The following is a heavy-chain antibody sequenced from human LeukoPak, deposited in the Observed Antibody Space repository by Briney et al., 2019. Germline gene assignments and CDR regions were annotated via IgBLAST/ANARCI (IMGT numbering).Heavy chain of an antibody. Sequence: SETLSLTCTVSGGSISSGDYYWSWIRQPPGKGLEWIGYIYYSGSTYYNPSLKSRVTISVDTSKNQFSLKLSSVTAADTAVYYCARDTRPGANSDYWGQGTLVTVSS. CDR1: GGSISSGDYY. CDR2: IYYSGST. CDR3: ARDTRPGANSDY. D-gene: IGHD1-14*01. J-gene: IGHJ4*02. V-gene: IGHV4-30-4*01.